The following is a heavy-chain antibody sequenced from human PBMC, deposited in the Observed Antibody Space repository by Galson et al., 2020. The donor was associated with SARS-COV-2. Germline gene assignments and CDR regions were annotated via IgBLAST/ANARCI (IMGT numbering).Heavy chain of an antibody. Sequence: KIGESLKISCKASGYNFNSDWIGWVRQMPGKGLEWMGIIYPGDSETRYSLSFQGQVTMSADKSSNTAYLQWSSLKASDTAMYFCARVRSGNYIYDYWGQGTLVNVSS. CDR1: GYNFNSDW. CDR3: ARVRSGNYIYDY. V-gene: IGHV5-51*01. J-gene: IGHJ4*02. D-gene: IGHD1-26*01. CDR2: IYPGDSET.